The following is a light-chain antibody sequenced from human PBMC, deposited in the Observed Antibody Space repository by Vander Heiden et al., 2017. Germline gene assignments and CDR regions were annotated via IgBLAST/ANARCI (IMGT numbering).Light chain of an antibody. Sequence: IVLTQSPATLSLSPGDRATLSCRASQSVSSYLAWYQQKPGQAPRLLIYDASNRATGIPARFSGSGYGTDFTLTISSLEPEDFAVYYCQQRSNWPPWTFGQGTKVEIK. V-gene: IGKV3-11*01. J-gene: IGKJ1*01. CDR2: DAS. CDR1: QSVSSY. CDR3: QQRSNWPPWT.